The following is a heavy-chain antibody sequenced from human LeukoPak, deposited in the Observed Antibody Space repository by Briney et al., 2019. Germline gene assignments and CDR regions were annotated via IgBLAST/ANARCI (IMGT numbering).Heavy chain of an antibody. CDR1: GGSLSGYY. CDR3: ARHHHHWNWGE. Sequence: SETLSLTCAVYGGSLSGYYWSWIRQPPGKGLEWIGEINHSGSTNYNPSLKSRVTISVDTSKNQLSLKLSFVTAADTAVYYCARHHHHWNWGEWGQGTLVTVSS. CDR2: INHSGST. V-gene: IGHV4-34*01. J-gene: IGHJ4*02. D-gene: IGHD7-27*01.